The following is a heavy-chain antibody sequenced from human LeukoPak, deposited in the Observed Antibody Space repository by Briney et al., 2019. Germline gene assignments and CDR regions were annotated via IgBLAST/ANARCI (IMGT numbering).Heavy chain of an antibody. Sequence: SETLSLTCTVSGGSISSYYWSWIRQPPGRGLEWIGYIYYSGSTNYNPSLKSRVTISVDTSKNQFSLKLSSVTAAGTAVYYCASRLGLGYFDLWGRGTLVTVSS. D-gene: IGHD3-16*01. J-gene: IGHJ2*01. CDR3: ASRLGLGYFDL. CDR2: IYYSGST. V-gene: IGHV4-59*01. CDR1: GGSISSYY.